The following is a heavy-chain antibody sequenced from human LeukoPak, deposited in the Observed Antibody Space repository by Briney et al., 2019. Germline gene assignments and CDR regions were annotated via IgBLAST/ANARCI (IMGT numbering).Heavy chain of an antibody. V-gene: IGHV3-53*05. J-gene: IGHJ4*02. D-gene: IGHD5-18*01. CDR1: GFTVNNNC. Sequence: GALRLSCVASGFTVNNNCMSWVRQAPGKGLEWVSLIYSDGSTFYAGSVKGRFTISRDNSKNTLYLQMNSLRAEDTAVYYCARESYGSTFDYWGQGTLVTVSS. CDR3: ARESYGSTFDY. CDR2: IYSDGST.